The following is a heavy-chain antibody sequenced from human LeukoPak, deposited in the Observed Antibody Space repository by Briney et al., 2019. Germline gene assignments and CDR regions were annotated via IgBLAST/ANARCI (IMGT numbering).Heavy chain of an antibody. CDR1: GGSFSGYY. D-gene: IGHD5-24*01. Sequence: PETLSLTCAVYGGSFSGYYWSWIRQPPEKGLEWIGEINHSGGTNYNPSLKSRVTISVDTSKNQFSLKLSSVTAADTAVYYCARGMGHIGSYFDYWGQGTLVTVSS. J-gene: IGHJ4*02. CDR3: ARGMGHIGSYFDY. CDR2: INHSGGT. V-gene: IGHV4-34*01.